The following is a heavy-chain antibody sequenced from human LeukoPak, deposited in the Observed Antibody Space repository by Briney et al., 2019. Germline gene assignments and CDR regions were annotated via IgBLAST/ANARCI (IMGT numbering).Heavy chain of an antibody. CDR2: INHSGST. CDR1: GGSFSGYY. CDR3: AEEESGAFDI. V-gene: IGHV4-34*01. J-gene: IGHJ3*02. Sequence: SETLAITCAVYGGSFSGYYWSWIRQPPGKGLEWIGEINHSGSTNYNPSLKSRVTISVDTSKNQFSLKLSSVTAADTAVYYCAEEESGAFDIWGQGTMVTVSS.